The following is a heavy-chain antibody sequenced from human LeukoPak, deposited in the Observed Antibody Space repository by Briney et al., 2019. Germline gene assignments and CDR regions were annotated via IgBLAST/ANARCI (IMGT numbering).Heavy chain of an antibody. Sequence: SVRVPCKASGGTFSSYAISWVRQAPGQGLEWMGGIIPIFGTANYAQKFRGRVTITTDESTSTAYMELSSLRSEDTAVYYCARAKGYSSSRYDAFDIWGQGTMVTVSS. J-gene: IGHJ3*02. CDR3: ARAKGYSSSRYDAFDI. V-gene: IGHV1-69*05. CDR1: GGTFSSYA. D-gene: IGHD6-13*01. CDR2: IIPIFGTA.